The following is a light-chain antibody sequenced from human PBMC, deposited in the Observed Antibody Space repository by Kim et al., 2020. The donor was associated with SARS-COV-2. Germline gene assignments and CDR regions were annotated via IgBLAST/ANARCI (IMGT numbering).Light chain of an antibody. CDR3: GSYSVSSSLVI. CDR2: DVS. Sequence: ITIACTGTSSDVGGYNYVSWYQQRPGKAPKLMISDVSNRPSGVSDHFSGSKSGNTASLTISGLQAEDEADYYCGSYSVSSSLVIFGGGTQLTVL. V-gene: IGLV2-14*03. CDR1: SSDVGGYNY. J-gene: IGLJ2*01.